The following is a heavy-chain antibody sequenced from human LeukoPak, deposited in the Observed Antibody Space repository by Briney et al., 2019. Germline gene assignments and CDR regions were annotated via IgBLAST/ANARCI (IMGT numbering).Heavy chain of an antibody. Sequence: SETLSLTCTVSGGSISSYYWSWIRQPPGKGLEWIGYIYYSGSTNYNPSLKSRVTISVDTSKNQFSLKLSSVTAADTAVYYCAKGTLVRGVSLLEYWGQGSLVTVSS. CDR3: AKGTLVRGVSLLEY. J-gene: IGHJ4*02. CDR1: GGSISSYY. CDR2: IYYSGST. D-gene: IGHD3-10*01. V-gene: IGHV4-59*01.